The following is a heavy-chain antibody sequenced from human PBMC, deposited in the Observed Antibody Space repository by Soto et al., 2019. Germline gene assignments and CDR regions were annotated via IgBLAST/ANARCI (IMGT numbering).Heavy chain of an antibody. J-gene: IGHJ6*02. D-gene: IGHD2-2*01. V-gene: IGHV3-15*01. CDR3: TTDLQAYCDGTTCYAGNYYYDDMDV. Sequence: SGGSLRLSCAASGFSFINAWMSWVRQAPGKGLEWVGHIKSQGDGGTRDYAAPVKGRFTISRDDSKNTLFLQMNSLKNEDTAVYFCTTDLQAYCDGTTCYAGNYYYDDMDVWGQGTTVTVSS. CDR1: GFSFINAW. CDR2: IKSQGDGGTR.